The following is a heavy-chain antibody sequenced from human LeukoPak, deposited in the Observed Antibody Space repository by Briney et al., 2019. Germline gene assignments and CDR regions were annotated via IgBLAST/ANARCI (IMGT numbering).Heavy chain of an antibody. J-gene: IGHJ4*02. CDR3: AKGPRYLGYFDY. CDR2: ISWNSGSI. V-gene: IGHV3-9*01. D-gene: IGHD2-2*02. CDR1: GFTFDDYA. Sequence: GGSLRLSCAASGFTFDDYAMPWVRQAPGKGLEWVSGISWNSGSIGYADSVKGRFTISRDNAKNSLYLQMNSLRAEDTALYYCAKGPRYLGYFDYWGQGTLVTVSS.